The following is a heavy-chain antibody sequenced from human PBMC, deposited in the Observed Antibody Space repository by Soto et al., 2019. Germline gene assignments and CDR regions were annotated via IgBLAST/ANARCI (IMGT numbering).Heavy chain of an antibody. CDR1: GFSFSGGW. CDR2: IKSKNDGGTT. Sequence: EVQLVESGGGLVKPGGSLTLSCAASGFSFSGGWMSWVRQAAGKGLEWVGRIKSKNDGGTTDYAAPVKGRFTISRDDSTNTLYLQMNSLKIKDTAVYYCTTDEGEWGQGTLVTVSS. J-gene: IGHJ4*02. D-gene: IGHD3-16*01. V-gene: IGHV3-15*05. CDR3: TTDEGE.